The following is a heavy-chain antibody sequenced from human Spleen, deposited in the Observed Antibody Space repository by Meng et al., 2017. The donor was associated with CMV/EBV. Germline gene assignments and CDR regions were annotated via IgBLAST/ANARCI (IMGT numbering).Heavy chain of an antibody. CDR2: IDPNSGGT. D-gene: IGHD2-2*03. CDR3: ARDLGYCSSPSCSFLDY. J-gene: IGHJ4*02. V-gene: IGHV1-2*02. CDR1: GYTFTGYY. Sequence: ASVKVSCKASGYTFTGYYIHWVRQAPGQGLEWMGWIDPNSGGTNFAQKFQGRVTMTRDTSISTAYMELSRLRSDDTAVYYCARDLGYCSSPSCSFLDYWGQGTLVTVSS.